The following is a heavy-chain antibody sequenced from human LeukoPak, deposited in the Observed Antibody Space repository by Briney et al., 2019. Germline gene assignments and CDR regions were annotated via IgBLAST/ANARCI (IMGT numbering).Heavy chain of an antibody. CDR3: AKDLGIVVVPAAYTGGDY. V-gene: IGHV3-23*01. D-gene: IGHD2-2*01. CDR2: ISGSGGST. CDR1: GFTFSSYA. J-gene: IGHJ4*02. Sequence: GGSLRLSCAASGFTFSSYAMSWVRQAPGKGLEWVSAISGSGGSTYYADSVKGRFTISRDNPKNTLYLQMNSLRAEDTAVYYCAKDLGIVVVPAAYTGGDYWGQGTLVTVSS.